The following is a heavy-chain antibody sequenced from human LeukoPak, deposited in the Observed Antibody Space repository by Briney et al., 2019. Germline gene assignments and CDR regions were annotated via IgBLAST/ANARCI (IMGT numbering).Heavy chain of an antibody. CDR2: ISYSGST. J-gene: IGHJ4*02. V-gene: IGHV4-39*01. CDR3: ARRGPSYGYAYY. CDR1: GASISSSSYY. Sequence: PSETLSLTCTVSGASISSSSYYWGWIRQPPGKGLEWIGSISYSGSTYYNPSLKSRVTVSVDTSKNQFSLKLTSVTAADTAVYYCARRGPSYGYAYYWGQGNLVTVSS. D-gene: IGHD5-12*01.